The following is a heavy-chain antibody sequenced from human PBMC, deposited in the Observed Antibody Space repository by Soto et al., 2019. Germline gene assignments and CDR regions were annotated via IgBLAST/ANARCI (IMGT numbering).Heavy chain of an antibody. Sequence: QVQLVESGGGVVQPGRFLRLSCAASGFMFSNHGMHWVRQAPGKGLEWVAVIWSDGNNRYYADSVKGRFTISRDNSKNTVYLQMSSLRVEDTAVYYCVRGDNWNDEASDYWGQGTLVTVSS. D-gene: IGHD1-1*01. V-gene: IGHV3-33*01. CDR1: GFMFSNHG. CDR3: VRGDNWNDEASDY. J-gene: IGHJ4*02. CDR2: IWSDGNNR.